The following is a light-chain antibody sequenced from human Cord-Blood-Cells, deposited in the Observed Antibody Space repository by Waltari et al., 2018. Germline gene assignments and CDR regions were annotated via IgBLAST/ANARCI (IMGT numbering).Light chain of an antibody. Sequence: DIQMTQSPASQSAAVGVRVTITCRASQNISGYLNWYQQKPGKARKLLIYAASSLQRGVPSRFSGSGSGTDFALTISSLQPEDCATYYCQQSYSTPYTFGQGTKLEIK. CDR3: QQSYSTPYT. V-gene: IGKV1-39*01. CDR1: QNISGY. J-gene: IGKJ2*01. CDR2: AAS.